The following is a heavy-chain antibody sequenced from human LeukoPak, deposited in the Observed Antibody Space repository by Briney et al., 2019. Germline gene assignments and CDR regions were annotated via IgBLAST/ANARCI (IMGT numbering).Heavy chain of an antibody. Sequence: ASVKVSCTASGYTFTSYGISWVRQAPGQGLEWMGWINPNSGGTNYAQKFQGRVTMTRDTSISTAYMELSRLRSDDTAVYYCARAPYYYDSSGSRFDPWGQGTLVTVSS. CDR2: INPNSGGT. J-gene: IGHJ5*02. CDR3: ARAPYYYDSSGSRFDP. D-gene: IGHD3-22*01. CDR1: GYTFTSYG. V-gene: IGHV1-2*02.